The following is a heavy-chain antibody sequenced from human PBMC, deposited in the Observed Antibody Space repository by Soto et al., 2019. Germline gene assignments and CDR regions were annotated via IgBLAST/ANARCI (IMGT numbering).Heavy chain of an antibody. J-gene: IGHJ3*02. CDR2: ISAYNGNT. CDR3: ARDLESNYDISGKYGPGAFDI. V-gene: IGHV1-18*04. Sequence: ASVKVSCKASGYTFTSYGISWVRQAPVQVLEWMVWISAYNGNTNYAQKLQGRVTMTTDKYNSTAYMEPRSLRSDATAGDYCARDLESNYDISGKYGPGAFDIWG. D-gene: IGHD3-22*01. CDR1: GYTFTSYG.